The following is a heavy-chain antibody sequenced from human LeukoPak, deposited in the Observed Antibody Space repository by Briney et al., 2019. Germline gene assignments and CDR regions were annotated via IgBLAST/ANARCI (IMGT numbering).Heavy chain of an antibody. J-gene: IGHJ4*02. D-gene: IGHD6-19*01. Sequence: GASVKVSCKASGYTFTGYYMHWVRQAPGQGLEWMGWINPNSGGTNYAQKFQGRVTMTRDTSISTAYMELSRLRSDDTAVYYCARAGVYSSGWYSFDYRGQGTLVTVSS. CDR3: ARAGVYSSGWYSFDY. V-gene: IGHV1-2*02. CDR1: GYTFTGYY. CDR2: INPNSGGT.